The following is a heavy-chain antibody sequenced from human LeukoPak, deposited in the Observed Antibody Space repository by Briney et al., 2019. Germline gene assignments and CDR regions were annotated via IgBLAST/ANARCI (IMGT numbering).Heavy chain of an antibody. J-gene: IGHJ3*01. D-gene: IGHD3-22*01. CDR2: TRNKANSYTT. V-gene: IGHV3-72*01. CDR1: GFTFSDHY. CDR3: AREVRIDSSGYYLVTGAFDV. Sequence: GGSLRLSCAASGFTFSDHYMDWVRQAPGKGLEWVGRTRNKANSYTTEYAASVKGRFTISRDDSKNSLYLQMNSLKTEDTAVYYCAREVRIDSSGYYLVTGAFDVWGQGTMVTVSS.